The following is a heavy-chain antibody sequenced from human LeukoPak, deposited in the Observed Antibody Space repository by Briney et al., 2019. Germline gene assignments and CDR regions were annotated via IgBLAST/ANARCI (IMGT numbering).Heavy chain of an antibody. CDR2: ISAYNGNT. Sequence: GASVKVSCKASGYTFTSYGISWVRQAPGQGLEWMGWISAYNGNTNYAQKFQGRVTMTRDTSISTAYMELSRLRSDDTAVYYCARWSSIAAADADYWGQGTLVTVSS. CDR1: GYTFTSYG. J-gene: IGHJ4*02. D-gene: IGHD6-13*01. V-gene: IGHV1-18*01. CDR3: ARWSSIAAADADY.